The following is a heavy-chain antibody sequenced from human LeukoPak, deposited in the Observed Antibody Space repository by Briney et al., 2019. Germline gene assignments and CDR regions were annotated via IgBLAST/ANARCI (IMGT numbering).Heavy chain of an antibody. CDR1: GGTFSSYA. V-gene: IGHV1-69*05. J-gene: IGHJ4*02. CDR2: IIPIFGTA. CDR3: ARGVRSGWYYFDY. Sequence: ASVKVSCKASGGTFSSYAISWVQQAPGQGLEWMGGIIPIFGTANYAQKFQGRVTITTDESTSTAYMELSSLRSEDTAVYYCARGVRSGWYYFDYWGQGTLVTVSS. D-gene: IGHD6-19*01.